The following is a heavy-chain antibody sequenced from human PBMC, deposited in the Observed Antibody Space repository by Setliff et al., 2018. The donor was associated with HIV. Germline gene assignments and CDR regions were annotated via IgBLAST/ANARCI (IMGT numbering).Heavy chain of an antibody. CDR2: IYHSGST. Sequence: SETLSLTCAVSGGSISSNNWWSWVRQPPGKGLEWIGEIYHSGSTNYNPSLKSRVTISVDRSKNQFFLRLTSVTAADTAVYYCARGSYRGSGFFVRYFDFWGQGSLVTVSS. J-gene: IGHJ4*02. CDR1: GGSISSNNW. D-gene: IGHD3-3*01. V-gene: IGHV4-4*02. CDR3: ARGSYRGSGFFVRYFDF.